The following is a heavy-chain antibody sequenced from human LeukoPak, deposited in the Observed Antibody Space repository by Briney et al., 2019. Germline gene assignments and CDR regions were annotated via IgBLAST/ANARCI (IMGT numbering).Heavy chain of an antibody. CDR1: GLTFSSYA. CDR2: ISGSGDST. Sequence: GGSLRLSSAASGLTFSSYAMSWVRQAPGKGLEWVSNISGSGDSTYYADSVKGRFTISRDNSRNTLYLQMNSLRAEDTAVYYCAEGSYYDILTGYYKGGPFDYWGQGTLFTVSS. D-gene: IGHD3-9*01. CDR3: AEGSYYDILTGYYKGGPFDY. V-gene: IGHV3-23*01. J-gene: IGHJ4*02.